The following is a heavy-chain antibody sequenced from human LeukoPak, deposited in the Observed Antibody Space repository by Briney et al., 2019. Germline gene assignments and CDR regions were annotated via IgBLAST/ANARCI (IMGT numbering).Heavy chain of an antibody. V-gene: IGHV1-18*01. Sequence: ASVKVSRKASGYSIRSYGISWVRQTPGQALEWMGWVNNNIVNTNNGKKFQGRVTVTTDTSTSTAYMELRSLRFDDTAVYYCARDLKIRGRPGTFEIWGQGTTVIVSP. CDR3: ARDLKIRGRPGTFEI. CDR2: VNNNIVNT. CDR1: GYSIRSYG. D-gene: IGHD3-16*01. J-gene: IGHJ3*02.